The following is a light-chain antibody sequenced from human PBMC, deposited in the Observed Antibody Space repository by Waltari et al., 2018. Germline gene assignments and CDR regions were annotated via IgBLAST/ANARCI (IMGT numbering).Light chain of an antibody. CDR2: GAS. Sequence: RTSESVSGSFLAWTQQKRDQPRTVLIDGASSRAAGIPDKFSGSGSETDFSLTSSVLEPEDFAVYYCQQYGSAVRYTVGQRTKLWI. CDR1: ESVSGSF. CDR3: QQYGSAVRYT. V-gene: IGKV3-20*01. J-gene: IGKJ2*01.